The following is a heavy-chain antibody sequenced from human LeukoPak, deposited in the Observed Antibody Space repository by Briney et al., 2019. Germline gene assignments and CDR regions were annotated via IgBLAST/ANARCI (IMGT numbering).Heavy chain of an antibody. D-gene: IGHD3-22*01. CDR3: AKDWSGRVDYYDSSGYYPPHFDY. Sequence: GGSLRLSCAASGFTFSSYAMSWVRQAPGKGLEWVSAISGSGGSTYYADSVKGRFTISRDNSKNTLYLQMNSLRAEDTAVYYCAKDWSGRVDYYDSSGYYPPHFDYWGQGTLVTVSS. V-gene: IGHV3-23*01. CDR2: ISGSGGST. CDR1: GFTFSSYA. J-gene: IGHJ4*02.